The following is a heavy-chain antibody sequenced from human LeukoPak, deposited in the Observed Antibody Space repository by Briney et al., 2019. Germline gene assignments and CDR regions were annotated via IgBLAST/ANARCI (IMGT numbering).Heavy chain of an antibody. CDR2: INPNSGGT. CDR1: GYTFTGYY. J-gene: IGHJ4*02. D-gene: IGHD6-13*01. V-gene: IGHV1-2*02. Sequence: ASVKVSCKASGYTFTGYYMHWVRQAPGQGLEWMGWINPNSGGTNFAQNFQGRVTMTRDTSISTAYMELSRLRSDDTAVYYCARDQGGYYSSSWVFDYWGQGTLVTVSS. CDR3: ARDQGGYYSSSWVFDY.